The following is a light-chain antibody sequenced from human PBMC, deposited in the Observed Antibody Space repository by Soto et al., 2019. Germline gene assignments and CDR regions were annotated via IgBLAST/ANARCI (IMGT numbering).Light chain of an antibody. Sequence: DLQMTQSPSSLSASVGDRVTITCRASQGIESDLGWYQQKPGKAPKRLIYDTTTLQSGVPSRFSGSGSGTEFTLTISSLQPEDFATYYCLQHNTYPWTFGQGTKVEIK. CDR1: QGIESD. CDR2: DTT. CDR3: LQHNTYPWT. J-gene: IGKJ1*01. V-gene: IGKV1-17*01.